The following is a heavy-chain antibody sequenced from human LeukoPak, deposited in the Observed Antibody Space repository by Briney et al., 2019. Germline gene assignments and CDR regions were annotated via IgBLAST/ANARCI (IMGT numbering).Heavy chain of an antibody. CDR1: GFTFSSYA. CDR3: AELGITMIGGV. CDR2: ISSSGSTI. J-gene: IGHJ6*04. V-gene: IGHV3-48*03. Sequence: GGSLRLSCAASGFTFSSYAMNWVRQAPGKGLEWVSYISSSGSTIYYADSAKGRFTISRDNAKNSLYLQMNSLRAEDTAVYYCAELGITMIGGVWGKGTTVTISS. D-gene: IGHD3-10*02.